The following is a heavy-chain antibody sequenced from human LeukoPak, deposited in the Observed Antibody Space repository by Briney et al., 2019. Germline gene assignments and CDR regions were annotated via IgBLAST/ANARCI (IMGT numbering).Heavy chain of an antibody. CDR3: ARDRGTIFGVVTKGYFQH. D-gene: IGHD3-3*01. CDR2: ISSSSSTI. CDR1: GFTFSSYS. J-gene: IGHJ1*01. Sequence: GGSLLLSCAASGFTFSSYSMNWVRQAPGKGLEWVSYISSSSSTIYYSDSVKGRFTISRDNAKNSLYLQMNSLRAEDTAVYYCARDRGTIFGVVTKGYFQHWGQGTLVTVSS. V-gene: IGHV3-48*01.